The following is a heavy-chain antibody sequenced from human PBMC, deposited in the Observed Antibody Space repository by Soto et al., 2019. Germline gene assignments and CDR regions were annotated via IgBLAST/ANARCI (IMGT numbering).Heavy chain of an antibody. CDR2: ISYDGSNK. Sequence: VQLVESGGGVVQPGRSLRLSCAVSEFTFSKHGMHWVRQAPGKGLEWVAVISYDGSNKYYGDSVKDRFTISRDNSKNTLYLHMNSLRPEDTAVYFCAKGPPLLMVYPVLDSWGQGTLVTVSS. CDR3: AKGPPLLMVYPVLDS. V-gene: IGHV3-30*18. CDR1: EFTFSKHG. D-gene: IGHD2-8*01. J-gene: IGHJ4*02.